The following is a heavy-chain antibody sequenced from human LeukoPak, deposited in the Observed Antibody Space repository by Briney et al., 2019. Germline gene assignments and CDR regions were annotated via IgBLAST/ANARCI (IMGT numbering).Heavy chain of an antibody. J-gene: IGHJ4*02. CDR3: ARGKWDYGGNSGSY. Sequence: GGSLRLSYAASGFTFSSYSMNWVRQAPGKGLEWVSSISSSSSYIYYADSVKGRFTISRDNAKNSLYLQMNSLRAEDTAVYYCARGKWDYGGNSGSYWGQGTLVTVSS. V-gene: IGHV3-21*01. CDR2: ISSSSSYI. D-gene: IGHD4-23*01. CDR1: GFTFSSYS.